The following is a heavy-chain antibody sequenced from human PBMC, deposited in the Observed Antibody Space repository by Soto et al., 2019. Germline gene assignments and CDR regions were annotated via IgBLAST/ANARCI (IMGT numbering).Heavy chain of an antibody. CDR3: AHRRTMVLGASYFDY. J-gene: IGHJ4*02. Sequence: QITLKESGPTLVKPTQTLTLTCTFSGFSLSTSGVGVGWIRQPPGKALEWLALIYWDDDKRYSPSLKSRLTITKDNSKNQVVLTMTNMDPVDTATYYCAHRRTMVLGASYFDYWGQGTLVTVSS. D-gene: IGHD3-10*01. CDR1: GFSLSTSGVG. V-gene: IGHV2-5*02. CDR2: IYWDDDK.